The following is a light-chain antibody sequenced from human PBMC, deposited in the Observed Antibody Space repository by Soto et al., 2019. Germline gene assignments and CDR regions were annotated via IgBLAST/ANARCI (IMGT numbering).Light chain of an antibody. CDR1: QSVLYSSNNKNY. Sequence: DIVMTQSADSLAVSLGERATINCKSSQSVLYSSNNKNYLAWYQQKPRQPPKLLIYWASTRESGVPDRFRGSGSGTDFTLTISSRQAEDVAVYYCQQYYSTPWTFGQGTKVEIK. CDR3: QQYYSTPWT. CDR2: WAS. V-gene: IGKV4-1*01. J-gene: IGKJ1*01.